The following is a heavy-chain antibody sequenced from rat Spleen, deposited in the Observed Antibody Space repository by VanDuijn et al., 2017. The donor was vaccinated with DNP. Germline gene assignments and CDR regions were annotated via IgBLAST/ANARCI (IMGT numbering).Heavy chain of an antibody. D-gene: IGHD1-2*01. V-gene: IGHV5-31*01. CDR1: GFTFNNYW. Sequence: EVQLVESGGDLVQPGRSLKLSCVASGFTFNNYWMTWIRQVPGKGLEWVASITSSGGSTYYPDSVKGRFTISRDNAKNTLYLQMNSLRSEDTATYYCARDYYSTYRAFAYWGQGTLVTVSS. CDR2: ITSSGGST. CDR3: ARDYYSTYRAFAY. J-gene: IGHJ3*01.